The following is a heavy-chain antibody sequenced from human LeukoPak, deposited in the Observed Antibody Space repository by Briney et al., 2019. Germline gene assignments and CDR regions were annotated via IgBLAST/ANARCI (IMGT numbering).Heavy chain of an antibody. Sequence: GGSVRLSCAASGFTFDDYAIHWVRQAPGEGLEWVSGISWNSGSIGYADSVKGRFTISRDNAKNSLYLQMNSLRAEDTALYYCAKDSSSGWYNFDYWGQGTLVPVSS. V-gene: IGHV3-9*01. J-gene: IGHJ4*02. CDR2: ISWNSGSI. D-gene: IGHD6-19*01. CDR3: AKDSSSGWYNFDY. CDR1: GFTFDDYA.